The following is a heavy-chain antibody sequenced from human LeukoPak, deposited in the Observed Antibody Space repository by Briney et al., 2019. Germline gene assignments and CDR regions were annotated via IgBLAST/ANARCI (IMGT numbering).Heavy chain of an antibody. CDR2: IIPIFGTA. D-gene: IGHD4-23*01. J-gene: IGHJ3*02. CDR3: ARDSLYDYRGNQGGNDAFDI. CDR1: GGTFSSYA. V-gene: IGHV1-69*13. Sequence: SVKVSCKASGGTFSSYAISWVRQAPGQGLEWMGGIIPIFGTANYAQKFQGRVTITADESPSTASLELSSLRSEDTAVYFCARDSLYDYRGNQGGNDAFDIWGQGTMVTVSS.